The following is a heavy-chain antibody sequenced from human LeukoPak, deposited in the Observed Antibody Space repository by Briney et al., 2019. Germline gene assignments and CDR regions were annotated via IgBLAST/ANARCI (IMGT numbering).Heavy chain of an antibody. V-gene: IGHV4-59*12. CDR2: IHSSGRT. Sequence: SETLSLTCTVSGGPINDYYWSWIRQSPGKGLEWIGYIHSSGRTNSNPSLKSRVTIAVDTSKNQFSLNVRSVTAADTAVYYCARDTYDYGSGCIDYFDSWGRGILVTVSS. CDR1: GGPINDYY. J-gene: IGHJ4*02. D-gene: IGHD3-22*01. CDR3: ARDTYDYGSGCIDYFDS.